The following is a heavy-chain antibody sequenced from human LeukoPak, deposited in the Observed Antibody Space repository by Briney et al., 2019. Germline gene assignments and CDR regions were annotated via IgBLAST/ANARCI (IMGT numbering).Heavy chain of an antibody. D-gene: IGHD3-10*01. V-gene: IGHV3-21*01. CDR3: ARSNGAGRMAPGY. CDR2: ISSSSSYI. CDR1: GFTFSSYS. J-gene: IGHJ4*02. Sequence: GGSLRLSCAASGFTFSSYSMNWVRQAPGKGLEWVSSISSSSSYIYYADSVKGRFTISRDNAKNSLYLQMNSLRAEDTAEYYCARSNGAGRMAPGYWGQGTLVTVSS.